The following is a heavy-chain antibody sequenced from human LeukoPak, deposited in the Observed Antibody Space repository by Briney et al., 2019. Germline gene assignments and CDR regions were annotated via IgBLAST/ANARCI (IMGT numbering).Heavy chain of an antibody. CDR1: GFTFNSYA. CDR3: AREMSGSNDAFDI. D-gene: IGHD3-10*01. Sequence: GGSLRLSCAASGFTFNSYAMSWVRQAPGKGLEWVSTISGSGGSTYYADSVKGRFTISRDNAKNSLSLQMNSLRVEDTAVYYCAREMSGSNDAFDIWGQGTMVTVSS. V-gene: IGHV3-23*01. J-gene: IGHJ3*02. CDR2: ISGSGGST.